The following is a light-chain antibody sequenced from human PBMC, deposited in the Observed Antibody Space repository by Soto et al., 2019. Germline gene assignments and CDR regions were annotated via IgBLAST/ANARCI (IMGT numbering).Light chain of an antibody. V-gene: IGKV3-20*01. CDR1: RNVDDSH. J-gene: IGKJ5*01. CDR3: QEHASI. CDR2: DAS. Sequence: GLTQSPGIVYLSPGQTAAPSCRASRNVDDSHLAWYQLRPGQVPRLLIYDASTRATGIPDRFSGSGSGTDFTLTISRLEPEDFAVYYCQEHASIFGQGTRLEIK.